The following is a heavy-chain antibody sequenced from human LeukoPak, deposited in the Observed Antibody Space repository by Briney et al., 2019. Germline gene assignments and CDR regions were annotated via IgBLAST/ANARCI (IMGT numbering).Heavy chain of an antibody. D-gene: IGHD3-16*02. CDR3: ARGLGPYYDYVWGSYRPSGFDY. CDR1: GGSFSGYY. J-gene: IGHJ4*02. V-gene: IGHV4-34*01. CDR2: INHSGST. Sequence: SETLSLTCAVYGGSFSGYYWSWIRQPPGKGLEWIGEINHSGSTNYNLSLKSRVTISVDTSKNQFSLKLSSVTAADTAVYYCARGLGPYYDYVWGSYRPSGFDYWGQGTLVTVSS.